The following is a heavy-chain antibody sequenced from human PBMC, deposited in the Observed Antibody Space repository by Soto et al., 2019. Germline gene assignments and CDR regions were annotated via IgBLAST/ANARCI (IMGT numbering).Heavy chain of an antibody. J-gene: IGHJ4*02. V-gene: IGHV4-34*01. Sequence: PSETLSLTCAVYGWSFSGYYWSWIRQPPGKGLEWIGEIYHSGGTNYNPSLKSRVTMAVDKSKNQFSLNLSSVAAADTAVYYCAREKGAGTYMGFDYWGQGAPVTVSS. CDR3: AREKGAGTYMGFDY. CDR1: GWSFSGYY. CDR2: IYHSGGT. D-gene: IGHD3-10*01.